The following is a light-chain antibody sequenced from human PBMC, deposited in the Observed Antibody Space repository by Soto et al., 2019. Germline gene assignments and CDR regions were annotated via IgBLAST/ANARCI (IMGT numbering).Light chain of an antibody. V-gene: IGLV2-14*01. Sequence: QSVLTQPASVSGAPGQSITISCTGTSSDVGGYDYVSWYQQHPGKAPKLMIYEVSNRPSGVSNRFSGSKFGNTASLTISGLQAEDEADYYCSSYTSSTIYVFGTGTKVPVL. CDR1: SSDVGGYDY. J-gene: IGLJ1*01. CDR2: EVS. CDR3: SSYTSSTIYV.